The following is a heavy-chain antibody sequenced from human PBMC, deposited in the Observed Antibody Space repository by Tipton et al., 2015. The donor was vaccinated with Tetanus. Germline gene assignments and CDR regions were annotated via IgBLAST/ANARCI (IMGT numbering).Heavy chain of an antibody. CDR2: IYQTDST. D-gene: IGHD5-12*01. Sequence: SLTCNVSGALITTGGYSWGWIRQPPGQGLEWLGYIYQTDSTYYNPSVRSRLTLSLRRSKNQVSLKLSSVTAADTAVYYCVRGRGLGAYSFGFEYWGQGALVTVSS. CDR3: VRGRGLGAYSFGFEY. V-gene: IGHV4-30-2*01. CDR1: GALITTGGYS. J-gene: IGHJ4*02.